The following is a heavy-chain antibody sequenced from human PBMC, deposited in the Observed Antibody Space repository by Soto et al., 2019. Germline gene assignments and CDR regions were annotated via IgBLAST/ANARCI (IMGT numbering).Heavy chain of an antibody. CDR3: ARDWRNGDHNDYGDSPDY. J-gene: IGHJ4*02. Sequence: GGSLRLSCAASGFTFSSYAMHWVRQAPGKGLEWVAVISYDGSNKYYADSVKGRFTISRDNSKNTLYLQMNSLRAEDTAVYYCARDWRNGDHNDYGDSPDYWGQGTLVTVSS. CDR2: ISYDGSNK. CDR1: GFTFSSYA. V-gene: IGHV3-30-3*01. D-gene: IGHD4-17*01.